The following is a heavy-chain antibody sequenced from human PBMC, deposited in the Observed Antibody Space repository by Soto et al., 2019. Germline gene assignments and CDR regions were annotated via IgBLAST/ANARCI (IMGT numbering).Heavy chain of an antibody. CDR1: GFSLTTSGVG. J-gene: IGHJ1*01. CDR2: IYWDDDK. Sequence: QITLKESGPPLVKPTQTLTLTCTFSGFSLTTSGVGVGWIRQPPGKALEWLALIYWDDDKRYSPSLKSRLTITKDTSKNQVVLTMTNMDSVDTATYYCAHRPSDGSGWYFFFHYWGQGTLVTVSS. V-gene: IGHV2-5*02. CDR3: AHRPSDGSGWYFFFHY. D-gene: IGHD6-19*01.